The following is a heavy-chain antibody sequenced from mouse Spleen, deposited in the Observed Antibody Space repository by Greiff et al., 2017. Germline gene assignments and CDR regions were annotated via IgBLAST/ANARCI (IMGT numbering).Heavy chain of an antibody. D-gene: IGHD1-1*01. CDR2: IHPNSGST. CDR1: GYTFTSYW. V-gene: IGHV1-64*01. J-gene: IGHJ4*01. Sequence: QVQLQQPGAELVKPGASVKLSCKASGYTFTSYWMHWVKQRPGQGLEWIGMIHPNSGSTNYNEKFKSKATLTVDKSSSTAYMQLSSLTSEDSAVYYCARVIRYYYYGSSLYAMDYWGQGTSVTVSS. CDR3: ARVIRYYYYGSSLYAMDY.